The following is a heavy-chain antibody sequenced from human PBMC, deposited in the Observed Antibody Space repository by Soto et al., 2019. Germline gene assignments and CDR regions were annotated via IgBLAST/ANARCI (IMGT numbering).Heavy chain of an antibody. CDR1: GFTFSSYA. Sequence: GGSLRLSCAASGFTFSSYAMHWVRQAPGKGLEWVSSISSSSSYIYYADSVKGRFTISRDNAKNSLYLQMNSLRAEDTAVYYCARDPPDSTLDYWGQGTLVTVSS. CDR2: ISSSSSYI. V-gene: IGHV3-21*01. CDR3: ARDPPDSTLDY. J-gene: IGHJ4*02.